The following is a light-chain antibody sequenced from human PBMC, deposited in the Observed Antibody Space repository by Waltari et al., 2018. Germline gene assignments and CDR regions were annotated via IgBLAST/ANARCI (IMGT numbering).Light chain of an antibody. Sequence: QPVVTQAPSLPVPPGRTVTPISDSSASSVTTFDYFHWFQQKPGQVPRTLIYDTTNKHSWTPARFSGSLLGGKAALTLSGAQPEDEAEYYCLLWYSGARWVFGGGTKLSVL. J-gene: IGLJ3*02. CDR3: LLWYSGARWV. V-gene: IGLV7-46*01. CDR2: DTT. CDR1: ASSVTTFDY.